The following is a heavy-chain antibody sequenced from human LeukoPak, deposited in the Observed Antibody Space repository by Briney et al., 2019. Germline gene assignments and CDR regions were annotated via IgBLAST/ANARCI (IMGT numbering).Heavy chain of an antibody. CDR2: ISSSGSTI. Sequence: GGSLRLSCAASGFTFSDYYMSWLRQAPGKGREWGSYISSSGSTIYYADSVKGRFTISRDNAKNSLYLQMNSLRAEDTAVYYCAREVQLERAFDIWGQGTMVTVSS. D-gene: IGHD1-1*01. CDR3: AREVQLERAFDI. V-gene: IGHV3-11*04. CDR1: GFTFSDYY. J-gene: IGHJ3*02.